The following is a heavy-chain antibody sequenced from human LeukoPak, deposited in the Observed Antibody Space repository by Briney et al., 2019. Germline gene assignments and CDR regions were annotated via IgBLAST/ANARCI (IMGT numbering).Heavy chain of an antibody. CDR3: AKDSLRLGEVSLWLFIETGGYFDS. D-gene: IGHD3-16*02. V-gene: IGHV3-30*18. CDR2: ISYDGSNK. CDR1: GFTFSSYG. J-gene: IGHJ4*02. Sequence: GGSLRLSCAASGFTFSSYGMHWVRQAPGKGLEWVAVISYDGSNKYYADSVKGRFTISRDNSKNTLYLQMNNRRAQDTALYYCAKDSLRLGEVSLWLFIETGGYFDSWGQGTLVTVSS.